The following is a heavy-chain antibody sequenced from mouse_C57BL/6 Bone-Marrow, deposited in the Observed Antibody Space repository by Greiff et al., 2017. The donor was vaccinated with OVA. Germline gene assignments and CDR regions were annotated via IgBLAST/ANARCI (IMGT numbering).Heavy chain of an antibody. CDR1: GYTFTSYW. CDR2: IDPSDSYT. CDR3: ARGGGDGNFYFDY. Sequence: QVQLQQPGAELVMPGASVQLSCKASGYTFTSYWMHWVKQRPGQGLEWIGEIDPSDSYTNYNQKFKGKSTLTVDKSSSTADMQLSSLPSEDSAVYYGARGGGDGNFYFDYWGQGTTLTVSS. V-gene: IGHV1-69*01. J-gene: IGHJ2*01. D-gene: IGHD2-1*01.